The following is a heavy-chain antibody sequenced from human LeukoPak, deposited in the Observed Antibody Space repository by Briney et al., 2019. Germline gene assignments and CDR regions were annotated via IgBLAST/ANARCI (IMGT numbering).Heavy chain of an antibody. Sequence: PGGSLRLSCAASGFSFSRYWMSWVCQAPGKGLVWVSRITSDGSTTTYADSVRGRFTISRDNDKNTVYLQMNSLRAEDTAVYFCVRGAAAGPNWFDPWGQGTLVTVSS. D-gene: IGHD6-13*01. CDR2: ITSDGSTT. CDR1: GFSFSRYW. CDR3: VRGAAAGPNWFDP. J-gene: IGHJ5*02. V-gene: IGHV3-74*01.